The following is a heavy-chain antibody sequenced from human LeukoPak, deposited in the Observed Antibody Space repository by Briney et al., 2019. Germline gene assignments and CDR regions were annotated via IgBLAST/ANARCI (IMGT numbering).Heavy chain of an antibody. V-gene: IGHV3-48*01. CDR1: GFTFSSYS. Sequence: PGGSLRLSCAASGFTFSSYSMAWVRQAPGKGLEWVSYISSSSSIYYADSVKGRFTISRDNARNSLYLQMNSLRAEDTAVYYCAKGNVWGLGSYWGQGTLVTVSS. CDR2: ISSSSSI. D-gene: IGHD2-8*01. J-gene: IGHJ4*02. CDR3: AKGNVWGLGSY.